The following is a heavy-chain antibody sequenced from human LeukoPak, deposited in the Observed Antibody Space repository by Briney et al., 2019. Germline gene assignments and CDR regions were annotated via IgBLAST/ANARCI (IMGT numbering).Heavy chain of an antibody. V-gene: IGHV3-11*01. D-gene: IGHD3-22*01. CDR2: TSSSGSTI. CDR1: GFTFSDYY. J-gene: IGHJ4*02. CDR3: ARDSSGYLPFDY. Sequence: TAGSLRLSCAVYGFTFSDYYMSWISQARGGGLEWVSYTSSSGSTIYYADSVKGRFTISRDNAKNSLYLQMNSRRAEDTAVYYCARDSSGYLPFDYWGQGTLVTVSS.